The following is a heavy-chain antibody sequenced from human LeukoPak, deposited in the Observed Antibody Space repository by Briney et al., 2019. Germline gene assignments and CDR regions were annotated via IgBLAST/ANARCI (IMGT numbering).Heavy chain of an antibody. CDR3: AKGRYYYDSSGYDY. CDR1: GFTFDDYA. D-gene: IGHD3-22*01. CDR2: ISWNSGSI. Sequence: PGRSLRLSCAASGFTFDDYAMHWVRQAPGKGLEGVSGISWNSGSIGYADSVKGRFTISRDNAKNSLYLQMNSLRAEDMALYYCAKGRYYYDSSGYDYWGQGTLVTVSS. J-gene: IGHJ4*02. V-gene: IGHV3-9*03.